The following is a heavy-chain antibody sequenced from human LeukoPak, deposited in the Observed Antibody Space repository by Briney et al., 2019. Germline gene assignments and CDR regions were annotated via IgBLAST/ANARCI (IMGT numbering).Heavy chain of an antibody. D-gene: IGHD4-23*01. V-gene: IGHV4-4*07. CDR2: IHTSGST. Sequence: SETLSLTCTVSGGSISSYFWSWIRQPAGKGLEWIGRIHTSGSTNYNSSLKTRVAVSLDTSKNQSSLNLTSVTAADTAVYYCARETRESRYFDLWGRGTPVTVSS. J-gene: IGHJ2*01. CDR1: GGSISSYF. CDR3: ARETRESRYFDL.